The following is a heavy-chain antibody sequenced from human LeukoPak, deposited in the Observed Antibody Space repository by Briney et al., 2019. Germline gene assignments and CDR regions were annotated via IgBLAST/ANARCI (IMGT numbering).Heavy chain of an antibody. CDR2: IISSSIYT. CDR3: ARGTRDAYNLCPFAMPFHI. J-gene: IGHJ3*02. Sequence: PGGSLRLSCAASGFTFSDYYMSWIRQAPGKGLEWVSYIISSSIYTNYADSVKGRFTISRDNAKNSLYLQMNSLGAEDTALYYCARGTRDAYNLCPFAMPFHIWGQGTMGTVSS. D-gene: IGHD5-24*01. V-gene: IGHV3-11*06. CDR1: GFTFSDYY.